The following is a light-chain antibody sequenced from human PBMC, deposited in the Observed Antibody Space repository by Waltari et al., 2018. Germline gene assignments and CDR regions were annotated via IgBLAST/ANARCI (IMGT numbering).Light chain of an antibody. CDR2: VAF. Sequence: EIVMTQTPATLSVSPGERATLSCRASQSVSSNLAWNQPKPGQAPRPLIYVAFTRDTGIPDRFSGSGSGTEFTLTISSLQSEDFAVYYCQQYNNWPPLTFGGGTKVEIK. J-gene: IGKJ4*01. V-gene: IGKV3-15*01. CDR3: QQYNNWPPLT. CDR1: QSVSSN.